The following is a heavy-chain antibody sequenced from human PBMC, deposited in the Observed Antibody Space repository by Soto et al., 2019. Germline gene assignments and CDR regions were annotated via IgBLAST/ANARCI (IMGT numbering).Heavy chain of an antibody. D-gene: IGHD5-18*01. CDR3: ARHFGYSYGRNFDY. J-gene: IGHJ4*02. CDR2: IIPIFGTA. V-gene: IGHV1-69*01. Sequence: QVQLVQSGAEVKKPGSSVKVSCKASGGTFSSYAISWVRQAPGQGLEWMGGIIPIFGTANYAQKFQGRVTITADECTSTAYMELSSLRSEDTAVYYCARHFGYSYGRNFDYWGQGTLVTVSS. CDR1: GGTFSSYA.